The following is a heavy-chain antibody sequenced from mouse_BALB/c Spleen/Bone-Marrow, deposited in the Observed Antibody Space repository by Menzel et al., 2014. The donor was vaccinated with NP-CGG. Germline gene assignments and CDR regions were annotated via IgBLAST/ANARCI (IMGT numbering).Heavy chain of an antibody. Sequence: VKLMESGGGLVQPGGSLKLSCAASGFDFSRYWMSWVRQAPGKGLEWIGEINPDSSTINYTPSLKDKFIISRDNAKNTLYLQMSKVRSEDTALYYCARNAYYAMDYWGQGTSVTVSS. CDR3: ARNAYYAMDY. J-gene: IGHJ4*01. V-gene: IGHV4-1*02. CDR2: INPDSSTI. CDR1: GFDFSRYW.